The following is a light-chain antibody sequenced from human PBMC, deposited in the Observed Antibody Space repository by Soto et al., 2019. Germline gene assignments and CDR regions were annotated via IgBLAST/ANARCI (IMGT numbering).Light chain of an antibody. CDR1: SSNIGAGRD. CDR2: DSN. V-gene: IGLV1-40*03. CDR3: QSYGTSLSGLYV. J-gene: IGLJ1*01. Sequence: QSALTQPPSVSAAPGQKVTISCSGSSSNIGAGRDVHWYRQFPGEAPKFLISDSNHRPSGVPDRFSVSKSGASASLAITGLRAEDEGDYFCQSYGTSLSGLYVFGTGTKVTDL.